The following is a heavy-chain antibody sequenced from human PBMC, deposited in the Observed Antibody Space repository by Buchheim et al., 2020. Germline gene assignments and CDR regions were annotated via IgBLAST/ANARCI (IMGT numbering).Heavy chain of an antibody. Sequence: QLHLQESGPGLVKPSETLSLTCTVSGGSISSTSYYWGWIRQPPGKGLEWIGTMYYSGSTYYNSSLKSRVTISVDTSKNQFSLKLSSVTAADTAVYYCARHPRLATGYDFWSASGGFDPWGQGT. D-gene: IGHD3-3*01. V-gene: IGHV4-39*01. CDR1: GGSISSTSYY. CDR2: MYYSGST. J-gene: IGHJ5*02. CDR3: ARHPRLATGYDFWSASGGFDP.